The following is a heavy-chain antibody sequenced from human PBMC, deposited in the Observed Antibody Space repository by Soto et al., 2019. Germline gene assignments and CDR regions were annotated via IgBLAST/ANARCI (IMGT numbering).Heavy chain of an antibody. J-gene: IGHJ5*02. CDR1: GYTFSNYG. Sequence: ASVKVSCKTSGYTFSNYGITWVRQAPGQPLEWLGWISLYSDGTNYAQKFQGRVSMTTDTSTTTAYMELRSLRSDETAVYYCARVVPGAEAWFGPWGQGTLVTVSS. CDR3: ARVVPGAEAWFGP. D-gene: IGHD2-2*01. V-gene: IGHV1-18*01. CDR2: ISLYSDGT.